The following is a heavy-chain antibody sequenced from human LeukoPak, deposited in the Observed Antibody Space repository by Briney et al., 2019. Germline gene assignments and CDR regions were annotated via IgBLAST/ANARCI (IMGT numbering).Heavy chain of an antibody. J-gene: IGHJ3*02. D-gene: IGHD3-22*01. CDR1: GYTFTSYG. CDR3: ARDEKGEGYYYDSSGYPDAFDI. Sequence: ASVKVSCKASGYTFTSYGISWVRQAPGQGLEWMGWISAYNGNTNYAQKLQGRVTMTTDTSTSTACMELRSLRSDDTAVYYCARDEKGEGYYYDSSGYPDAFDIWGQGTMVTVSS. CDR2: ISAYNGNT. V-gene: IGHV1-18*01.